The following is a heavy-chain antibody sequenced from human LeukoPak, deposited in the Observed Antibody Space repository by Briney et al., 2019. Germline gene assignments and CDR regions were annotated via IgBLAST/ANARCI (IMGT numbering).Heavy chain of an antibody. Sequence: PSETLSPTCTVSGGSISSGGYYWSWIRQHPGKGLEWIGYIYYSGSTYYNPSLKSRVTISVDTSKNQFSLKLSSVTAADTAVYYCARNYYYDSSGYYCDAFDIWAQGTMVTVSS. V-gene: IGHV4-31*03. D-gene: IGHD3-22*01. CDR1: GGSISSGGYY. CDR3: ARNYYYDSSGYYCDAFDI. J-gene: IGHJ3*02. CDR2: IYYSGST.